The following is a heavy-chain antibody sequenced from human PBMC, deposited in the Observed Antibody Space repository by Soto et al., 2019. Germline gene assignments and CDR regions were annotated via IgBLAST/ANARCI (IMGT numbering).Heavy chain of an antibody. D-gene: IGHD5-12*01. J-gene: IGHJ4*02. CDR3: AREKGYISGPKNFDY. V-gene: IGHV4-30-4*01. CDR2: IYDSGSS. Sequence: SETLSLTCTVSGASISSGDYFWSWIRQSPGKGLEWIGYIYDSGSSYYNPSPKSRVTMSVDTSKNQFSLKLRSVTAADTAVYYCAREKGYISGPKNFDYWGQGTLVTVSS. CDR1: GASISSGDYF.